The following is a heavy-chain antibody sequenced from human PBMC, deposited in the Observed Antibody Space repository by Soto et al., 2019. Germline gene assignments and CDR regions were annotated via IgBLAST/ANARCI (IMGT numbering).Heavy chain of an antibody. CDR2: IRSKAYGGTT. CDR1: GFTFGDYA. V-gene: IGHV3-49*03. Sequence: GGSLRLSCTASGFTFGDYAMSWFRQAPGKGLEWVGFIRSKAYGGTTEYAASVKGRFTISRDDSKSIAYLQMNSLKTEDTAVYYCTREIQASYYDSSGYQVFDYWGQGTLVTSPQ. J-gene: IGHJ4*02. D-gene: IGHD3-22*01. CDR3: TREIQASYYDSSGYQVFDY.